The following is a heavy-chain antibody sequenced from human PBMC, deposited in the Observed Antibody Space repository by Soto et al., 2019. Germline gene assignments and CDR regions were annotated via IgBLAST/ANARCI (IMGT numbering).Heavy chain of an antibody. Sequence: GGSLRLSCAASGFTFSSYAMSWVRQAPGKGLEWVSAISGSGGSTYYADSVKGRFTISRDNSKNTLYLQMNSLRAEDTAVYYCAKDPVSHSGSSSPNYYFDYWGQGTLVTVSS. D-gene: IGHD6-6*01. CDR3: AKDPVSHSGSSSPNYYFDY. CDR2: ISGSGGST. J-gene: IGHJ4*02. CDR1: GFTFSSYA. V-gene: IGHV3-23*01.